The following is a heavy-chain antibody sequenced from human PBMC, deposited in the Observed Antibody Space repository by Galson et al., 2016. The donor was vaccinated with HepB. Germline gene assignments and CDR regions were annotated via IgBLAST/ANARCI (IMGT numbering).Heavy chain of an antibody. V-gene: IGHV3-72*01. D-gene: IGHD2-21*01. CDR3: VRVGTSWGGDAFDV. CDR2: VRHRARSYTT. J-gene: IGHJ3*01. Sequence: SLRLSCAASGFMFSDYYMDWVRQAPGKGLEWVGSVRHRARSYTTEYAASVTGRFTISRDDSRNSLFLQMKSLKPEDTAVYYCVRVGTSWGGDAFDVWGQGTMVTVSS. CDR1: GFMFSDYY.